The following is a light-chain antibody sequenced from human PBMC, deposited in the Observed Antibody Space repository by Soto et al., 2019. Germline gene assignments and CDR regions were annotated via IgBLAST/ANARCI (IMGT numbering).Light chain of an antibody. J-gene: IGKJ1*01. V-gene: IGKV1-39*01. CDR2: ATD. CDR1: QTITNY. CDR3: QQSYNTPQT. Sequence: DIQMTQSPSSLSASLGDRVTIXXRASQTITNYLNWYQQQSGKAPKLXIYATDTLQSGVPSRFSGSGSGTDYTLTISSLQPEDFATYYCQQSYNTPQTFGQGTKVDIK.